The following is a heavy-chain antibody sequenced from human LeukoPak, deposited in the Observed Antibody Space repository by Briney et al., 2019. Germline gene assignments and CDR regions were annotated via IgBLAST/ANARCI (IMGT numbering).Heavy chain of an antibody. J-gene: IGHJ6*02. CDR2: ISYDGSKR. Sequence: PGGSLRLSCAASGFTFNVYAIHWVRQAPGKGLDWVAVISYDGSKREYADSVRGRFTISRDNPKNTLYLQMNSLRVDDTAVYFCARAYCNSPNRYMGYSYGLDVWGQGTTVTVSS. D-gene: IGHD2-2*02. CDR3: ARAYCNSPNRYMGYSYGLDV. V-gene: IGHV3-30*04. CDR1: GFTFNVYA.